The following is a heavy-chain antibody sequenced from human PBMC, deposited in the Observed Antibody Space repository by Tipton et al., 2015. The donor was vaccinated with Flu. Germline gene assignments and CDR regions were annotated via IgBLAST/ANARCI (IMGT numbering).Heavy chain of an antibody. Sequence: VQLVQSGGGLVKPGGSLRLSCAASGFTFSTYSMNWVRQAPGKRLEWISDISGGGGGTYYADSVKGRFTISRDNSKNMLYLRMNSLSAEDTAIYYCAKVIPEKVSGLDYWGQGTLVTVSS. J-gene: IGHJ4*02. CDR2: ISGGGGGT. D-gene: IGHD5/OR15-5a*01. CDR1: GFTFSTYS. CDR3: AKVIPEKVSGLDY. V-gene: IGHV3-23*04.